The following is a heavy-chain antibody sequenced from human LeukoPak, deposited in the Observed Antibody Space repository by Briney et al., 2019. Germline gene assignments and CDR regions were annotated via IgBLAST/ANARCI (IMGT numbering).Heavy chain of an antibody. CDR1: GGSISSSSYY. CDR3: ARHGYTNYCYYYYMDV. CDR2: IYYSGST. J-gene: IGHJ6*03. D-gene: IGHD5-18*01. V-gene: IGHV4-39*01. Sequence: PSETLSLTCTVSGGSISSSSYYWGWIRQPPGKGLEWIGSIYYSGSTYYNPSLKSRVTISVDTSKNQFSLKLSSVTAADTAVYYCARHGYTNYCYYYYMDVWGKGTTVTISS.